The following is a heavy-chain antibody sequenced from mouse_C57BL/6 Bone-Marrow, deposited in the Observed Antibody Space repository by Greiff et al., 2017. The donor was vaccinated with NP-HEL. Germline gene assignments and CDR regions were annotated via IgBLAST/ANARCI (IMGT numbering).Heavy chain of an antibody. V-gene: IGHV2-6-1*01. CDR2: IWSDGST. CDR1: GFSLTSYG. CDR3: ARHDGYYPYAMDY. D-gene: IGHD2-3*01. Sequence: VQGVESGPGLVAPSQSLSITCTVSGFSLTSYGVHWVRQPPGKGLEWLVVIWSDGSTTFNSALKSRLSISKDNSKSQVFLKKNSLQTDDTAMYYCARHDGYYPYAMDYWGQGTSVTVSS. J-gene: IGHJ4*01.